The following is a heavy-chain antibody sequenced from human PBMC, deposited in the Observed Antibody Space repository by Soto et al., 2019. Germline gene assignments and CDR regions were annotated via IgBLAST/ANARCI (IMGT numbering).Heavy chain of an antibody. V-gene: IGHV5-51*01. J-gene: IGHJ4*02. Sequence: VKISCKGSGYSFSTHWVGWVRQMPGKGLEWMGIIYPGDSDARYSPSFKGQVTISVDESTTTAFLQWSSLKASDTATYFCARSQFDYVWGTSGYFDSWGQGTLVTVSS. CDR3: ARSQFDYVWGTSGYFDS. CDR2: IYPGDSDA. CDR1: GYSFSTHW. D-gene: IGHD3-16*01.